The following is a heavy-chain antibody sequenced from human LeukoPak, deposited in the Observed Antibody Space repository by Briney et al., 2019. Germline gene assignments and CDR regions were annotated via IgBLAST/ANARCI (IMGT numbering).Heavy chain of an antibody. D-gene: IGHD1-26*01. CDR3: AWYSGSYYSAFDI. J-gene: IGHJ3*02. V-gene: IGHV4-34*01. Sequence: SETLSLTCAVYGGSFSGYYWSWIRQPPGKGLEWIGEINHSGSTNYNPSLKSRVTISVDTSKNQFSLKLSSVTAADTAVYYCAWYSGSYYSAFDIWGQGTMVTVSS. CDR1: GGSFSGYY. CDR2: INHSGST.